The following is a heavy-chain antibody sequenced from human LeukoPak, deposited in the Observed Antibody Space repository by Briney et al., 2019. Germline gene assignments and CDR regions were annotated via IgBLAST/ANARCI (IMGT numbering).Heavy chain of an antibody. CDR1: GFTFSRHG. CDR3: ARDGGGYCGGD. Sequence: RGSLRLSCAVSGFTFSRHGMHWVRQAPGKGLEWVAVIWYDGADKYYADSVKGRFTISRDNSKNTLYLQLNSLRAEDTAVYYCARDGGGYCGGDWGQGTLVTVSS. CDR2: IWYDGADK. V-gene: IGHV3-33*01. J-gene: IGHJ4*02. D-gene: IGHD2-21*01.